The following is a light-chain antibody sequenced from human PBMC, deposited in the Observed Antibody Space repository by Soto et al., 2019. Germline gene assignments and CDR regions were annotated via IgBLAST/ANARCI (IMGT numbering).Light chain of an antibody. J-gene: IGLJ1*01. CDR1: SSDVGSYNL. CDR3: CSYAGSTSYV. V-gene: IGLV2-23*01. Sequence: QSVLTQPASVSGSPGQSITISCTGTSSDVGSYNLVSWYQQHPGKAPKHMIYEDSKRPSGVSNRFSGSKSGNTASLTISGLQAEDEADYYCCSYAGSTSYVFGTGTKVTVL. CDR2: EDS.